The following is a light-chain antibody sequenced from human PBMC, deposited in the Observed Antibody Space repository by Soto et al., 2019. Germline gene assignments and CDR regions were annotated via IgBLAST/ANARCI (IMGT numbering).Light chain of an antibody. CDR3: QQYNSYWT. CDR1: QSISSW. CDR2: DAS. J-gene: IGKJ1*01. V-gene: IGKV1-5*01. Sequence: DIQITQSPSTLSASVGDRVTITCRASQSISSWVAWYQQKPGKAPKLLIYDASSLESGVPSRFSGSGSGTEFTLTISSLQPDDFATYYCQQYNSYWTFGQGTKVDIK.